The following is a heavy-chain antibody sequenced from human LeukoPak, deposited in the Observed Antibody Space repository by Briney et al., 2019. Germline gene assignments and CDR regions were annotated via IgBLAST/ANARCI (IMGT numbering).Heavy chain of an antibody. Sequence: KPSETLSLTCSVSGGSISSYYWSWIWQPAGKGLEWIGRIYTSGSTNYNPSLKSRVTMSVDTSKNQFSLKLSSVTAADTAVYYCARGIPAAILARYGYFDYWGQGTLVTVSS. J-gene: IGHJ4*02. CDR3: ARGIPAAILARYGYFDY. CDR2: IYTSGST. V-gene: IGHV4-4*07. CDR1: GGSISSYY. D-gene: IGHD2-2*02.